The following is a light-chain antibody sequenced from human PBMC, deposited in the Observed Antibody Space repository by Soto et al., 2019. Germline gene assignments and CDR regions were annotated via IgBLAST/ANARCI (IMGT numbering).Light chain of an antibody. V-gene: IGLV2-14*01. J-gene: IGLJ1*01. CDR2: EVS. CDR1: SSDVGAYNS. CDR3: CSYTGSSTPYV. Sequence: QSAMTQPASVSGSPGQSVTISCTGTSSDVGAYNSVSWYQHHPGKAPKLMIYEVSSRPSGVSNRFSGSKSGNTASLTISGLHAEDEADYYCCSYTGSSTPYVFGTGTKLTVL.